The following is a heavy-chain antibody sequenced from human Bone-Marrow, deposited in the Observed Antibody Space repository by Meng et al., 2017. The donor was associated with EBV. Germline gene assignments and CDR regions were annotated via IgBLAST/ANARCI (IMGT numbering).Heavy chain of an antibody. Sequence: EVQVVGSVAPLVHPGGSLRLSCAASGFCFKIYWMHCVRQAPGKGLVCFSRTNEDGRTTSYADSVKGRFTISSDNTKYPLYLQMNSLRAEDTARYFCSRDLAGAYDDWGQGTLVTVSS. CDR1: GFCFKIYW. CDR2: TNEDGRTT. J-gene: IGHJ4*02. D-gene: IGHD2-21*01. CDR3: SRDLAGAYDD. V-gene: IGHV3-74*01.